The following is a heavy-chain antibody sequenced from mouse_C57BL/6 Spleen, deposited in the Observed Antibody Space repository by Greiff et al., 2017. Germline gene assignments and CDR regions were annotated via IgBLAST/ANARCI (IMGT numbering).Heavy chain of an antibody. CDR1: GYAFSSYW. J-gene: IGHJ2*01. CDR2: IYPGDGDT. V-gene: IGHV1-80*01. CDR3: ARPDYYGSSGYYFDY. D-gene: IGHD1-1*01. Sequence: QVQLQQSGAELVKPGASVKISCKASGYAFSSYWMNWVKQRPGKGLEWIGQIYPGDGDTNYNGKFKGKATLTADKSSSTAYMQLSSLTSEDSAVYFCARPDYYGSSGYYFDYWGQGTTLTVSS.